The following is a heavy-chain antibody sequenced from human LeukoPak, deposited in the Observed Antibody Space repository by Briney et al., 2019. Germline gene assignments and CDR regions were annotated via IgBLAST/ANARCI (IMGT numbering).Heavy chain of an antibody. J-gene: IGHJ4*02. Sequence: GGSLRLSCAASGFTFDDYAMHWVRHAPGKGLEWVSGISWNSGSIGYADSVKGRFTISRDNAKNSLYLQMNSLRAEDTALYYCAKALQPSSSLLIREGYYFDYWGQGTLVTVSS. D-gene: IGHD6-13*01. CDR2: ISWNSGSI. CDR3: AKALQPSSSLLIREGYYFDY. CDR1: GFTFDDYA. V-gene: IGHV3-9*01.